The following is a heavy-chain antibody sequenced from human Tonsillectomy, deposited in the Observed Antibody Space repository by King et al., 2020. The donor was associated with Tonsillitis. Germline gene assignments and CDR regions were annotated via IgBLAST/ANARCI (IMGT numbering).Heavy chain of an antibody. CDR2: IKSDTGGA. J-gene: IGHJ4*02. Sequence: LVQSGAEVKKPGASVKVSCQASGYTFTDYYIHWVRQAPGQGLEWMGWIKSDTGGAKYGQKFQGRVTMTRDTSISTAYMELTRLRSDDTAVYYCVRDSCNNTSCYPFDYWGQGTLVTVSS. CDR3: VRDSCNNTSCYPFDY. D-gene: IGHD2-2*01. V-gene: IGHV1-2*02. CDR1: GYTFTDYY.